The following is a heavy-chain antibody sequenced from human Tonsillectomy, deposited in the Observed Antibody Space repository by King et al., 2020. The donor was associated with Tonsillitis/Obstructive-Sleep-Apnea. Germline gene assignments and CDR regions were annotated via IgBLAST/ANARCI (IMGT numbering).Heavy chain of an antibody. D-gene: IGHD5/OR15-5a*01. Sequence: VQLAESGGGLVQPGESLRLSCAVSGFTFRRYWMTWVRQAPGKGLEWVANIKHDGSEKYYVDSVKGRFAISRDNAKNSLYLQMSSLRAEDTAVYYCARDLPQTDWGQGTLVAVSS. CDR1: GFTFRRYW. CDR3: ARDLPQTD. V-gene: IGHV3-7*04. CDR2: IKHDGSEK. J-gene: IGHJ4*02.